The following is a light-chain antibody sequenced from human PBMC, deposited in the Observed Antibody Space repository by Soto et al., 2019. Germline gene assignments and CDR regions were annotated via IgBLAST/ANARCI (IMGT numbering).Light chain of an antibody. CDR1: SSDVGGYDF. Sequence: QSALTQPASVSGSPGQSIPISCTGSSSDVGGYDFVSWYQHHPGKAPRLMIFDVSNRPSAVSNRFSGSKSGNTASLTISGLQAEDEGDYYCASYTSRSTLVFGTGTKLTVL. CDR2: DVS. J-gene: IGLJ1*01. CDR3: ASYTSRSTLV. V-gene: IGLV2-14*03.